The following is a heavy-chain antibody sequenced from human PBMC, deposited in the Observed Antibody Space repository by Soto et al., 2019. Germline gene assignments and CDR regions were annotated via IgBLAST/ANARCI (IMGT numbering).Heavy chain of an antibody. J-gene: IGHJ6*03. Sequence: ASVKVSCKVSGYTLTELSMHWVRQAPGKGLEWMGGFDPEDGETIYAQKFQGRVTMTEDTSTDTAYMELSSLRSEDTAVYYCATSVYSYGYYYYYYMDVWGKGTTVTVSS. CDR1: GYTLTELS. V-gene: IGHV1-24*01. CDR3: ATSVYSYGYYYYYYMDV. CDR2: FDPEDGET. D-gene: IGHD5-18*01.